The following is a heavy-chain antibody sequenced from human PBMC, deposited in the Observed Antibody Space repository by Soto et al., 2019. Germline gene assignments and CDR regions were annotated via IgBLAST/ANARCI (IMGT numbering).Heavy chain of an antibody. CDR3: AKVVVPATMWGHYGLDV. V-gene: IGHV3-23*01. CDR2: ISGSGGDT. CDR1: GLTFGTYA. Sequence: EVQMLESGGGLVQPGGSLRLSCAASGLTFGTYAMTWVRQAPGKGLVWVSAISGSGGDTYYADSVRGRFTISRDNSKNTLYLQMNSLRAEDTAVYFCAKVVVPATMWGHYGLDVWGQRTPVTVSS. D-gene: IGHD2-2*01. J-gene: IGHJ6*02.